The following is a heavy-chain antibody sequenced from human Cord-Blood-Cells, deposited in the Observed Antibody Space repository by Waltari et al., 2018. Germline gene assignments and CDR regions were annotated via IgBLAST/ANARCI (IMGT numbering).Heavy chain of an antibody. D-gene: IGHD7-27*01. CDR1: EYSFTASY. J-gene: IGHJ2*01. Sequence: QVQLVQSGAEVKKTGASVKGSCTASEYSFTASYIHWSRQAPVQGLEWMGLINPNSDSTNYAQKFQGRVTMTRDTSNSTAYIELSRLRSDDTAVYYCAREVSGDVWYFDLWGRGTLVTVSS. V-gene: IGHV1-2*06. CDR3: AREVSGDVWYFDL. CDR2: INPNSDST.